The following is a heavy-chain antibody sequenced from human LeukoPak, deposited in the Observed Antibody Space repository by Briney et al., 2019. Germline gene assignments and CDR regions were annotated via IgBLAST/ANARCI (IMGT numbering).Heavy chain of an antibody. CDR1: GGSISSYY. J-gene: IGHJ4*02. D-gene: IGHD4-23*01. V-gene: IGHV4-59*01. CDR2: IYCRGST. Sequence: SETLSLTCTVSGGSISSYYWSWIRRPPGKEREGFGYIYCRGSTNYNPSLKSRVTISVDTSKNQFSLKLSSVTAADTAVYYCARGLRWDLLLHFDYWGQGTLVTVSS. CDR3: ARGLRWDLLLHFDY.